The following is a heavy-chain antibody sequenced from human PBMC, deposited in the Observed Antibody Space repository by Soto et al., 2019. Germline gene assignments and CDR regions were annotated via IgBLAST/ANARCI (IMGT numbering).Heavy chain of an antibody. CDR1: GFPFSSYA. CDR2: ISGSGGST. V-gene: IGHV3-23*01. CDR3: AKRGRYCSGGSCYTDSP. Sequence: GGSLRLSCAASGFPFSSYAMSWVRQAPGKGLEWVSAISGSGGSTYYADSVKGRFTISRDNSKNTLYLQMNSLRAEDTAVYYCAKRGRYCSGGSCYTDSPWGQGTLVTVSS. J-gene: IGHJ5*02. D-gene: IGHD2-15*01.